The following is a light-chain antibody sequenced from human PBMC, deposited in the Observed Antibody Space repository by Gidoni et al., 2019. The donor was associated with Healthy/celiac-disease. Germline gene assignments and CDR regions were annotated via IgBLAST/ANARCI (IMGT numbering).Light chain of an antibody. Sequence: DTVMTQSPDSLAVSLGERATINCKSSQSVLYSSNNKNYLAWYQQKPGQPPKLLIYWASTRESGVPDRFSGSGSGTDFTLTISSLQAEDVAVYYCQQYYSIPPSYTFGPGTKVDIK. V-gene: IGKV4-1*01. CDR3: QQYYSIPPSYT. J-gene: IGKJ3*01. CDR1: QSVLYSSNNKNY. CDR2: WAS.